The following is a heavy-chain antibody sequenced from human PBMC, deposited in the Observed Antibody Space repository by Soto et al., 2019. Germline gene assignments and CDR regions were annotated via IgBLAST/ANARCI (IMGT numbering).Heavy chain of an antibody. CDR1: GFTFSSYA. D-gene: IGHD6-13*01. CDR3: ATSRAAAGTPCDY. CDR2: ISVSGGST. V-gene: IGHV3-23*01. Sequence: VQLLESGGGLVQPGGSLRLSCAASGFTFSSYAMSWVRQAPGKGLEWVSAISVSGGSTYYADSVKGRFTISRDNSKNTLHLQMNSLRAEDTALYFCATSRAAAGTPCDYWGQGTLVTVSS. J-gene: IGHJ4*02.